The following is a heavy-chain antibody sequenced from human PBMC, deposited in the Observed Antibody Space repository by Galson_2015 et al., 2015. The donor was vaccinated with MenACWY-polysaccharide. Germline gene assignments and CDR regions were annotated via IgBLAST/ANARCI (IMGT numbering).Heavy chain of an antibody. D-gene: IGHD4-11*01. J-gene: IGHJ6*02. CDR3: ARARLPNSSRHGMDV. CDR2: FNTRGRT. CDR1: GDSITTYF. V-gene: IGHV4-4*07. Sequence: ETLSLTCIVSGDSITTYFWSWIRQPAGKGLEWIGRFNTRGRTDYNTSLKSPATVSEDTSKNQFSVKLTSVNAADTGVYYCARARLPNSSRHGMDVWGQGTTVTVSS.